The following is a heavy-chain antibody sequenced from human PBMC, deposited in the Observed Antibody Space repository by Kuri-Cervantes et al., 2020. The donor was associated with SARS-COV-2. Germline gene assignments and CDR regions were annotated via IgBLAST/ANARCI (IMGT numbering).Heavy chain of an antibody. V-gene: IGHV1-46*01. Sequence: ASVKVSCKASGYTFSDHYMYWVRQAPGQGLEWMGIINPSGSGTRYPQRFQGRVTMTRDTSTSTVYMELSSLRSEDTAVYYCAGESGGYCSGGSCFTNWFDPWGQGTLVTVSS. J-gene: IGHJ5*02. D-gene: IGHD2-15*01. CDR3: AGESGGYCSGGSCFTNWFDP. CDR1: GYTFSDHY. CDR2: INPSGSGT.